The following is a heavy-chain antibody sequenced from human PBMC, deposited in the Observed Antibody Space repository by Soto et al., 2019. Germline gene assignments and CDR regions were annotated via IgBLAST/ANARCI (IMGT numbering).Heavy chain of an antibody. Sequence: EVQLLESRGGLVQPGGSLRHSCAASGFTFSNYAMNWVRQAPGKGLEWVSTISGSGGSPYYADSVKGRFTISRDNSKNTLYLQMNSLRAGDSAIYYCAKQGTSGLYYFDYWGQGTLVTVSS. D-gene: IGHD6-19*01. CDR1: GFTFSNYA. J-gene: IGHJ4*02. V-gene: IGHV3-23*01. CDR2: ISGSGGSP. CDR3: AKQGTSGLYYFDY.